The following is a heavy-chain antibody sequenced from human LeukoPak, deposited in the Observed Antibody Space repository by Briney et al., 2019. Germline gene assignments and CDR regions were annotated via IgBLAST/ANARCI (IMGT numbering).Heavy chain of an antibody. J-gene: IGHJ3*02. CDR3: ATGTLGHYRDGFDT. Sequence: PSETLSLTCTVSGGSITSFCWNWIRQPPGGGLEWIGHICYSGGTNYNPSLKSRGTISLDTSKNQFSLKLTSVTGADTAVYYCATGTLGHYRDGFDTWGQGTLVTVSS. CDR1: GGSITSFC. V-gene: IGHV4-59*01. CDR2: ICYSGGT. D-gene: IGHD7-27*01.